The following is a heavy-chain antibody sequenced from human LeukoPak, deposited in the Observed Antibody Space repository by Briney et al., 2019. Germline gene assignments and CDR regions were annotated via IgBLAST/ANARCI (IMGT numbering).Heavy chain of an antibody. J-gene: IGHJ3*02. Sequence: GGSLRLSCAASGFTFSSYAMHWVRQAPGKGLEWVAVISYDGSNKYYADSVKGRFTISRDNSKNTLYLQMNSLRAEDTAVYYRARSIAAAQDAFDIWGQGTMVTVSS. CDR1: GFTFSSYA. D-gene: IGHD6-13*01. V-gene: IGHV3-30-3*01. CDR3: ARSIAAAQDAFDI. CDR2: ISYDGSNK.